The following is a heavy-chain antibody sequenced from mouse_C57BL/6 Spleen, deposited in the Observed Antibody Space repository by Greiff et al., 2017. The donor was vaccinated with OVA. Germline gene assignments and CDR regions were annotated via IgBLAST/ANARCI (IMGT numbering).Heavy chain of an antibody. D-gene: IGHD2-10*02. CDR3: ASEGYGNEEGAMDY. Sequence: QVQLQQPGAELVKPGASVKVSCKASGYTFTSYWMHWVKQRPGQGLEWIGRIHPSDSDTNYNQKFKGKATLTVDKSSSTAYMQLSSLTCEDAAVDYCASEGYGNEEGAMDYWGQGTSVTVSS. CDR2: IHPSDSDT. J-gene: IGHJ4*01. V-gene: IGHV1-74*01. CDR1: GYTFTSYW.